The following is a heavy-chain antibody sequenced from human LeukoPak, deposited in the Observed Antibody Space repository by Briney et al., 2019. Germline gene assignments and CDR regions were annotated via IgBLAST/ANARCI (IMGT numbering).Heavy chain of an antibody. J-gene: IGHJ4*02. CDR1: GGSINSYY. V-gene: IGHV4-59*01. CDR2: IYYSGST. D-gene: IGHD5-18*01. Sequence: SETLSLTCTVSGGSINSYYWSWIRQPPGKGLEWIGYIYYSGSTNYDPSLKSPVTISVDTSKNQFSLKLSSVTAADTAVYYCARVGGGYSYGPFDYWGQGTLVTVSS. CDR3: ARVGGGYSYGPFDY.